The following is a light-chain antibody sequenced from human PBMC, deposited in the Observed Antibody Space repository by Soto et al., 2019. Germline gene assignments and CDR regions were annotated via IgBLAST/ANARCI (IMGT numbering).Light chain of an antibody. CDR1: SGHNTYI. J-gene: IGLJ1*01. Sequence: QAVVTQSSSASASLGSSVRLTCTLSSGHNTYIIAWHQQQPGKAPRYLMKLEGSGSYNKGSGVPDRFSGSSSGADRYLTISNLQSEDEADYYCETWDSYTHVFGTGTKLTVL. CDR3: ETWDSYTHV. CDR2: LEGSGSY. V-gene: IGLV4-60*03.